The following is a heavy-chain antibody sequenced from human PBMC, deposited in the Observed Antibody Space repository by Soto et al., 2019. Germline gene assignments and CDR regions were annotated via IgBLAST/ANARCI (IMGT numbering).Heavy chain of an antibody. D-gene: IGHD5-18*01. CDR1: GFTFSSYW. CDR3: VRGDGERFDGNGYLGRH. CDR2: IKNDGSGT. V-gene: IGHV3-74*01. Sequence: EVQLVESGGGLIQLGGSLRLSCAASGFTFSSYWMHWVRQAPGKGLVWVSRIKNDGSGTYYAGSVEGRFTISRDNAQNAVYLQMNSLRAEDTAVYYCVRGDGERFDGNGYLGRHWGQGTLVTVSS. J-gene: IGHJ4*02.